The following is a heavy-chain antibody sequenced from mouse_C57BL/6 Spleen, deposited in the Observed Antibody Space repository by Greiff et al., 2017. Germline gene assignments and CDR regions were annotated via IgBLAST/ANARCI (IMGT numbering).Heavy chain of an antibody. CDR1: GYAFSSSS. D-gene: IGHD1-1*01. Sequence: QVQLKQSGPELVKPGASVKISCTASGYAFSSSSMNWVKQTPGKGLEWIGRIYPGDGDTDYHGKFKGQATLTADKSSSTAYMQLSSLTSEDSAVYFGARSASIYFFGSSYVWFAYWGQGTLVTVSA. V-gene: IGHV1-82*01. J-gene: IGHJ3*01. CDR3: ARSASIYFFGSSYVWFAY. CDR2: IYPGDGDT.